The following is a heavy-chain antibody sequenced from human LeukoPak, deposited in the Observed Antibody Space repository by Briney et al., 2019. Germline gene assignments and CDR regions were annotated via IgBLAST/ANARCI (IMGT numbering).Heavy chain of an antibody. CDR2: IYYSGST. D-gene: IGHD4-17*01. CDR1: GGSISSYY. J-gene: IGHJ5*02. V-gene: IGHV4-59*01. Sequence: SETLSLTCTVSGGSISSYYWSWIRQPPGKGLEWLGYIYYSGSTNYNPSLKSRVTISVDTSKNQFSLKLSSVTAADTAVYYCARDRSNLRVNWFDPWGQGTLVTVSS. CDR3: ARDRSNLRVNWFDP.